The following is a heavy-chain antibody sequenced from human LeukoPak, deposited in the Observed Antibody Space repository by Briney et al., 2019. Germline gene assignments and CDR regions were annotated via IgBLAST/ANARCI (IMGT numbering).Heavy chain of an antibody. CDR1: GGSISSGDYY. J-gene: IGHJ3*01. CDR3: ARDLVVIATKYAPTL. V-gene: IGHV4-30-4*08. Sequence: PPETLSLTCTVSGGSISSGDYYWSWIRQPPGKGLEWIGYIYYSGSTYYNPSLKSRVTISVDTSKNQFSLKLSSVTATDTAVYYCARDLVVIATKYAPTLWGQGTMVTVSS. D-gene: IGHD2-21*01. CDR2: IYYSGST.